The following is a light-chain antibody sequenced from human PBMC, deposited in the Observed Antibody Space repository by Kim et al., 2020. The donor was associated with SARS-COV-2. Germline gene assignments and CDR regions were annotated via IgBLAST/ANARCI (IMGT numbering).Light chain of an antibody. CDR2: RNN. J-gene: IGLJ3*02. CDR1: INNVGYQG. V-gene: IGLV10-54*01. Sequence: TAPLPITGDINNVGYQGATVLKRHQGHPPKVLSYRNNNRPSGISEKLSASRSGNTASLTITGLQAEDEADYYCAAWDSSLSAWVFGGGTKLTVL. CDR3: AAWDSSLSAWV.